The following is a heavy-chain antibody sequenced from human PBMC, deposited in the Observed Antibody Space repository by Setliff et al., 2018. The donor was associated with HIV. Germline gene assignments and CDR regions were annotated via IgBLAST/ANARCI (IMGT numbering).Heavy chain of an antibody. CDR3: ARGRRSTSSYYYYYYMDV. D-gene: IGHD2-2*01. Sequence: ASVKVSCKASGYTFIDYFIHWVRQAPGQGLEWMGWISPYDLSERISQRFRGRVTMTRDTSINAAYLDLSGLTSDDTAVYYCARGRRSTSSYYYYYYMDVWGKGTTVTVSS. V-gene: IGHV1-2*02. J-gene: IGHJ6*03. CDR1: GYTFIDYF. CDR2: ISPYDLSE.